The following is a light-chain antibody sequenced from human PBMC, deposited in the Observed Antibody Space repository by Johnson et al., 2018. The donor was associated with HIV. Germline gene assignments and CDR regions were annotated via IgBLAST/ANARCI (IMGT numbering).Light chain of an antibody. Sequence: QPVLTQPPSLSAAPGQKVTISCSGSSSNIGRNYVSWYQQLPGTAPKLLIFDNNKRPSGIPDRFSASKSGTSATLGITGLQTGDEADYYCGTWDSSLSVGYVFGTGTKVTVL. CDR1: SSNIGRNY. J-gene: IGLJ1*01. V-gene: IGLV1-51*01. CDR2: DNN. CDR3: GTWDSSLSVGYV.